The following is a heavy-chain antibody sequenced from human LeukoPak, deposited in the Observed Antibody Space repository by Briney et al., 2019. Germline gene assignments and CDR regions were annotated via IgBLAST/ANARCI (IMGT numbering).Heavy chain of an antibody. D-gene: IGHD2-2*01. CDR2: IYYSGST. CDR3: ARHRFCTNTSCYLGWFDP. V-gene: IGHV4-39*01. Sequence: SESLSLTCTVPGGSISSSSYYWGWIRQPPGKGLEWIGSIYYSGSTYYNPSLRSRVTISVDTSKNQFSLKLSSVTAADTAEYYCARHRFCTNTSCYLGWFDPWGQGTLVTVSS. J-gene: IGHJ5*02. CDR1: GGSISSSSYY.